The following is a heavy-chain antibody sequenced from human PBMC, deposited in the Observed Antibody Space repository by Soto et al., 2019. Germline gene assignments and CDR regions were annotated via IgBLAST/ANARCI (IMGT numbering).Heavy chain of an antibody. D-gene: IGHD6-13*01. CDR2: IYHSGST. V-gene: IGHV4-4*02. J-gene: IGHJ4*02. CDR3: ARVRIAAAGTRYFDY. Sequence: SETLSLTCAVSGGSISSSNWWSWVRQPPGKGLEWIGEIYHSGSTNYNPSLKSRVTISVDKSKNQFSLKLSSVTAADTAVYYCARVRIAAAGTRYFDYWGQGTLVTVS. CDR1: GGSISSSNW.